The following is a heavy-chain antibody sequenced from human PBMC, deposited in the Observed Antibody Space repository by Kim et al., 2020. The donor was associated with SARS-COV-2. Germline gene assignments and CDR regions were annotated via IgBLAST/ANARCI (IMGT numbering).Heavy chain of an antibody. Sequence: GGSLRLSCAASGFTFSNAWMSWVRQAPGKGLEWVGRIKSKTDGGTTDYAAPVKGRFTISRDDSKNTLYLQMNSLKTEDTAVYYCTTVPGTMVRGVISLDAFDIWGQGTMVTVSS. V-gene: IGHV3-15*01. J-gene: IGHJ3*02. CDR1: GFTFSNAW. CDR2: IKSKTDGGTT. D-gene: IGHD3-10*01. CDR3: TTVPGTMVRGVISLDAFDI.